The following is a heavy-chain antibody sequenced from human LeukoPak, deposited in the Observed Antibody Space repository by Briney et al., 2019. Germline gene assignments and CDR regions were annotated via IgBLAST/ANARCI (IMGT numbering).Heavy chain of an antibody. CDR1: GGSISSYY. Sequence: SETLSLTCTVSGGSISSYYWSWIRQPPGKGLEWIGYIYYSGSTKYNPSLKSRVTISVDTSKNQFSLKLSSVTAADTAVYYCARGERQLWDEYYFDYWGQGTLVTVSS. CDR3: ARGERQLWDEYYFDY. V-gene: IGHV4-59*01. J-gene: IGHJ4*02. D-gene: IGHD5-18*01. CDR2: IYYSGST.